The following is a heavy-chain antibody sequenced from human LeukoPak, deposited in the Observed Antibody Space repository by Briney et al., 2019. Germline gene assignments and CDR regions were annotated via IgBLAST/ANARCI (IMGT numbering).Heavy chain of an antibody. CDR2: IYTSGST. CDR1: GASISSGSYY. CDR3: ARLGRIVGDTPYYFDY. D-gene: IGHD1-26*01. J-gene: IGHJ4*02. Sequence: SETLSLTCTVSGASISSGSYYWSWIRQPAGKGLEWIGRIYTSGSTNYNPSLKSRVTISVDTSKNQFSLKLSSVTAADTAVYYCARLGRIVGDTPYYFDYWGQGTLVTVSS. V-gene: IGHV4-61*02.